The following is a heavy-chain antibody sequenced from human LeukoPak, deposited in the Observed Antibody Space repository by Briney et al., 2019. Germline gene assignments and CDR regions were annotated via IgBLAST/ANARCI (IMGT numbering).Heavy chain of an antibody. J-gene: IGHJ4*01. D-gene: IGHD1-1*01. CDR2: IKNKRSGGAA. V-gene: IGHV3-15*07. CDR1: GFIFSNAW. CDR3: TTGWASVAHDGY. Sequence: GGSLRLSCEDSGFIFSNAWMNWVRQVPGKGLEWVGRIKNKRSGGAADHAAPVKGRFTVSRDDSKNTLFLQMNSLKSEDTAVYYCTTGWASVAHDGYWGQGTLVTVSS.